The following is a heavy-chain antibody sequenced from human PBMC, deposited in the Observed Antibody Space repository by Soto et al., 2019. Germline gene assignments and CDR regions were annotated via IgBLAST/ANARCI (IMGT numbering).Heavy chain of an antibody. CDR3: ARFIRDEVPAARYYYYYYMDV. J-gene: IGHJ6*03. D-gene: IGHD2-2*01. Sequence: ASVKVSCKASGYTFTSYGISWVRQAPGQGLEWMGWISAYNGNTNYAQKLQGRVTMTTDTSTSTAYTELRSLRSDDTAVYYCARFIRDEVPAARYYYYYYMDVWGKGTTVNVSS. CDR1: GYTFTSYG. V-gene: IGHV1-18*01. CDR2: ISAYNGNT.